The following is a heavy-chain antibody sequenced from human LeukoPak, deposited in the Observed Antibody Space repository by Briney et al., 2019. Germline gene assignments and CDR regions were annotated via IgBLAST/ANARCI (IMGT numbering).Heavy chain of an antibody. CDR3: GKTTVGYSSGQKPAWPVDY. Sequence: GGSLRLSCVASGFPFRSHAMSWVRQAPGKGLEWVAGIFGSGGSPHYADPVKGRFTISRDNSRNTVYLQINSLRAEDTAVYYCGKTTVGYSSGQKPAWPVDYWGQGTLVTVSS. D-gene: IGHD5-18*01. J-gene: IGHJ4*02. V-gene: IGHV3-23*01. CDR1: GFPFRSHA. CDR2: IFGSGGSP.